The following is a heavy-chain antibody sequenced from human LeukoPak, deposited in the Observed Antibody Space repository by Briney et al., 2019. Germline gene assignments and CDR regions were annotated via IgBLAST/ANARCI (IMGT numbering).Heavy chain of an antibody. Sequence: ASVEVSCKVSGYTLTELSMHWVRQAPGKGLEWMGGFDPEDGETIYAQKFQGRVTMTEDTSTDTAYMEPSSLRSEDTAVYYCATDSPGYYYYGMDVWGQGTTVTVSS. J-gene: IGHJ6*02. V-gene: IGHV1-24*01. CDR2: FDPEDGET. CDR1: GYTLTELS. CDR3: ATDSPGYYYYGMDV.